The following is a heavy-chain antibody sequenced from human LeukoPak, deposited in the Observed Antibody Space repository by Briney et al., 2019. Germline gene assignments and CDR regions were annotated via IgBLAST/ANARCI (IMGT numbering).Heavy chain of an antibody. J-gene: IGHJ4*01. CDR2: IKPDGTTS. V-gene: IGHV3-74*01. D-gene: IGHD6-6*01. CDR1: GFGFSNFW. CDR3: EREADPSLYASSSPDY. Sequence: GGCLTLSCAASGFGFSNFWMHWVRQAPGKGLVWVSRIKPDGTTSVYADSVKGRFTISRDNLKNTLYLQMRSLRAEDTAVYFCEREADPSLYASSSPDYWGQGTPVTVSS.